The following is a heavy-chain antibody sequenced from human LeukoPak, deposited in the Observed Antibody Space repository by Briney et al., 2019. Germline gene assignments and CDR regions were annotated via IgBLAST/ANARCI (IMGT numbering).Heavy chain of an antibody. CDR3: VRGAMVSKPGDF. CDR1: GVSVNMRTFF. J-gene: IGHJ4*02. D-gene: IGHD2-8*01. V-gene: IGHV4-39*02. CDR2: VYSTGNV. Sequence: SETLSLTCSVSGVSVNMRTFFWNWVRQPPGNGLEWIGSVYSTGNVYQSPSLQCRAAISVDASNNTFTLTLQSVTAADTAVYFCVRGAMVSKPGDFWGPGTLVIVSS.